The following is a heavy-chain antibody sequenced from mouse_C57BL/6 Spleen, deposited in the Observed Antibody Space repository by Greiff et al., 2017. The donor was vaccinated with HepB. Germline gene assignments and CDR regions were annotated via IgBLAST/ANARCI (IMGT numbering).Heavy chain of an antibody. CDR1: GYAFSSYW. CDR2: IYPGDGDT. J-gene: IGHJ2*01. V-gene: IGHV1-80*01. CDR3: ARWNGAQASDY. D-gene: IGHD3-2*02. Sequence: QVQLKQSGAELVKPGASVKISCKASGYAFSSYWMNWVKQRPGKGLEWIGQIYPGDGDTNYNGKFKGKATLTADKSSSTAYMQLSSLTSEDSAVYFCARWNGAQASDYWGQGTTLTVSS.